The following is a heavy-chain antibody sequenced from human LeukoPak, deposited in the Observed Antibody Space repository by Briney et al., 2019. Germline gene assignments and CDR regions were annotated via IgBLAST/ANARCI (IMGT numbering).Heavy chain of an antibody. J-gene: IGHJ3*01. V-gene: IGHV1-69*06. CDR2: IIPVFDRP. CDR3: ARDAQWELRAFDV. CDR1: GGRFKSYG. D-gene: IGHD1-26*01. Sequence: SVKVSCKTTGGRFKSYGSSWVRQAPGQGLEWMGGIIPVFDRPTYAQKFEGRVTITADKSTNTTYMEISRLTSDDTAVYYCARDAQWELRAFDVWGQGTVVIVSS.